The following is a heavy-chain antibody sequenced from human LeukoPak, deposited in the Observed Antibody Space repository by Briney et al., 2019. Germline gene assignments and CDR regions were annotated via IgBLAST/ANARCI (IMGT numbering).Heavy chain of an antibody. Sequence: SETLSLTCTVSGGSISSYYWSWIRQPAGKGLEWIGRVYTSGSTNYNPSLKSRVTMSVDTSKNLFSLKLSSVTAADTAVYYCARERDSSGWYSDWFDPWGQGTLVTVSS. D-gene: IGHD6-19*01. CDR3: ARERDSSGWYSDWFDP. CDR1: GGSISSYY. V-gene: IGHV4-4*07. J-gene: IGHJ5*02. CDR2: VYTSGST.